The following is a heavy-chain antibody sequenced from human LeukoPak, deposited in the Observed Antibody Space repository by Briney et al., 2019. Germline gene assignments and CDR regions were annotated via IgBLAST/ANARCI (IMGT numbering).Heavy chain of an antibody. D-gene: IGHD1-26*01. CDR2: ISSSGRTM. V-gene: IGHV3-48*03. CDR1: GFIFSSYE. J-gene: IGHJ4*02. Sequence: PGGSLRLSCAASGFIFSSYEMSWVRQAPGKGLEWVSYISSSGRTMYYADSVKGRFTVSRDNAKNSLYLQMNSLRAEDTAIYYCARDNYNGSRYFDHWGQGTLVTVSS. CDR3: ARDNYNGSRYFDH.